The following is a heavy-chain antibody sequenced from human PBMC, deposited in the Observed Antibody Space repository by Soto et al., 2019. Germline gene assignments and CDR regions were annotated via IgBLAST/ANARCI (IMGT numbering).Heavy chain of an antibody. CDR3: ARVYSGYDLDY. CDR2: IYSGGST. J-gene: IGHJ4*02. Sequence: GGSLSLSCAASGFTVRSNDMSWVRQAPGKGLEWVSVIYSGGSTYYADSVKGRFTISRDNSKNTLYLQMNSLRAEDTAVYYCARVYSGYDLDYWGQGTLVTVSS. V-gene: IGHV3-66*01. CDR1: GFTVRSND. D-gene: IGHD5-12*01.